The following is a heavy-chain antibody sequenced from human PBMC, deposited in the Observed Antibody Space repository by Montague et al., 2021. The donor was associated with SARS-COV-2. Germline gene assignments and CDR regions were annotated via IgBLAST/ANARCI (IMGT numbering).Heavy chain of an antibody. CDR3: ERESSLGVHLDY. CDR1: GGSISDNY. V-gene: IGHV4-4*07. J-gene: IGHJ4*02. D-gene: IGHD1-1*01. CDR2: IFISGST. Sequence: SETLSLTCSVSGGSISDNYWTWIRQPAGAGLEWIGRIFISGSTNYNPSLRGRVTMSIDISKKQFSLDLTSVTAAATAVYYCERESSLGVHLDYWGQGILVAVSS.